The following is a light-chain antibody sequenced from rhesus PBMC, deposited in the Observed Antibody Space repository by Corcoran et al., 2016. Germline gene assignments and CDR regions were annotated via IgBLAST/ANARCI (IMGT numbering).Light chain of an antibody. CDR1: QSVSSY. V-gene: IGKV3-24*04. J-gene: IGKJ1*01. Sequence: EIVMTQSPATLALSPGERATLSCRASQSVSSYLAWYQQKPGQAPRLHIYGASRRATGITDRVSGSGSGTEFTLTISSLEPEDVGVYFCLQSSNWPQTFGQGTKVEIK. CDR2: GAS. CDR3: LQSSNWPQT.